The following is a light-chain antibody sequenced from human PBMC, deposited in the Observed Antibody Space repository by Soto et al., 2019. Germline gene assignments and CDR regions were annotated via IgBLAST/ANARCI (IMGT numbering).Light chain of an antibody. CDR1: QSVRSNY. J-gene: IGKJ2*01. Sequence: EIVLTQSPGTLSLSPGERATLSCRASQSVRSNYLAWYQQKPGQAPRLLIYGASSRATGIPDRFSGTGSGTDFTLTISRLEPEDCAVYYCHQYGGSPYTFGQGTKLEIK. V-gene: IGKV3-20*01. CDR3: HQYGGSPYT. CDR2: GAS.